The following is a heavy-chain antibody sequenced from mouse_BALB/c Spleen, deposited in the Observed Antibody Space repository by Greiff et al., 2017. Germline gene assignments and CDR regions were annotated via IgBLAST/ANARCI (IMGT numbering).Heavy chain of an antibody. D-gene: IGHD2-14*01. J-gene: IGHJ3*01. CDR2: IDPANGNT. CDR1: GFNIKDTY. CDR3: ADRYDVAY. V-gene: IGHV14-3*02. Sequence: EVKLVESGAELVKPGASVKLSCTASGFNIKDTYMHWVKQRPEQGLEWIGRIDPANGNTKYDPKFQGKATITADTSSNTAYLQLSSLTSEDTAVYYCADRYDVAYWGQGTLVTVSA.